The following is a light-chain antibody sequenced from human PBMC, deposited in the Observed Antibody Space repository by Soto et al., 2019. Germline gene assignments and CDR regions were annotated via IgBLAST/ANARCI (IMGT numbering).Light chain of an antibody. CDR3: QQYNKWPPYT. Sequence: EIVMTQSPATLSVSPGERVTISCRASQSVGINLAWYQQKPGQAPRLLIYGASSRTTGIPARFSGSGSGTEFTLSIISLQSEDFAVYYCQQYNKWPPYTFGQGTKWEIK. J-gene: IGKJ2*01. CDR1: QSVGIN. CDR2: GAS. V-gene: IGKV3-15*01.